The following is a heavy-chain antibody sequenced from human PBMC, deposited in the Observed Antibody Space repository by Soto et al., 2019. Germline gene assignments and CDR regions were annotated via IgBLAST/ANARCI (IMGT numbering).Heavy chain of an antibody. CDR3: AKSVYNWNDGFFDN. V-gene: IGHV3-30*18. CDR2: ISYDGINK. D-gene: IGHD1-1*01. J-gene: IGHJ4*02. CDR1: GFTFSDYG. Sequence: QVQLVESGGGVVQPGRSLRLSCAASGFTFSDYGMHWVRQAPGKGLEWVSVISYDGINKYYADSVKGRFTISRDNSKNTLYLQMSSLRAEDMAVYYCAKSVYNWNDGFFDNWGQGTLVTVSS.